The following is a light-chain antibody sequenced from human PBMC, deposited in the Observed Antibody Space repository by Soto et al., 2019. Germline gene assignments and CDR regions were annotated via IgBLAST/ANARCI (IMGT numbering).Light chain of an antibody. CDR1: RSNIGNNY. J-gene: IGLJ2*01. CDR3: ATCDVSLSAGV. CDR2: DNN. Sequence: QSVLTQPPSVSAAPGQKVTISCSGSRSNIGNNYVSWYQQLPGTAPKLLIYDNNERPSGIPDRFSGSKSGTSATLGITGLQTGDEADYYCATCDVSLSAGVFVGGTKVTVL. V-gene: IGLV1-51*01.